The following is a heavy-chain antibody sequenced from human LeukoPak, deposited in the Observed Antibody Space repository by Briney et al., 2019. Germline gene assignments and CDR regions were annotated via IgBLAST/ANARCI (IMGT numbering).Heavy chain of an antibody. Sequence: GASVKVSCKASGYTFGAHYIHWLRQAPGQGLEYMGWINPTAGDTNFAEKLKGRVTLTRDTSSTTVYMEVTRLTFADTAVYCCARGMYSSSESFDVWGQGTMVVVSS. V-gene: IGHV1-2*02. CDR1: GYTFGAHY. CDR2: INPTAGDT. CDR3: ARGMYSSSESFDV. J-gene: IGHJ3*01. D-gene: IGHD3-22*01.